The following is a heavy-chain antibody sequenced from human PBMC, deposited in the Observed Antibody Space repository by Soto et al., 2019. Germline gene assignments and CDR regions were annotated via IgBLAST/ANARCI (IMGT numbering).Heavy chain of an antibody. CDR1: GFTFSSYG. Sequence: GGSLRLSCAASGFTFSSYGMHWVRQAPGKGLEWVAVISYDGSNKYYADSVKGRFTISRDNSKNTLYLQMNSLRAEDTAVYYCALGVAFDIWGQGTMVTVSS. CDR3: ALGVAFDI. CDR2: ISYDGSNK. V-gene: IGHV3-30*03. D-gene: IGHD3-10*01. J-gene: IGHJ3*02.